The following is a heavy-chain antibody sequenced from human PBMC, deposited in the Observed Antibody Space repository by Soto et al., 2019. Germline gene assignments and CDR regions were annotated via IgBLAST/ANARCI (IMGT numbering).Heavy chain of an antibody. V-gene: IGHV3-33*01. CDR3: ARGRRWDIVVVPAALDDAFDI. CDR1: GFTFSSYG. CDR2: IWYDGSNK. D-gene: IGHD2-2*01. J-gene: IGHJ3*02. Sequence: VQLVESGGGVVQPGRSLRLSCAASGFTFSSYGMHWVRQAPGKGLEWVAVIWYDGSNKYYADSVKGRFTISRDNSKNTLYLQMNSLRVEDTAVYYCARGRRWDIVVVPAALDDAFDIWGQGTMVTVSS.